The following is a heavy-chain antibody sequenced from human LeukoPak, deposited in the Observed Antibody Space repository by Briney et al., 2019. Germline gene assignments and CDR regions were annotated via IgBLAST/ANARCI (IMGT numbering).Heavy chain of an antibody. J-gene: IGHJ5*02. Sequence: GRSLRLSCAASGFTFSTFAMHWVRQAPGKGLEWVAVISDDGSNKYYADSVKGRFTISRDNSKNTLYLHINSLRAEDTAVYYCARDAGGSGTNWFDPWGQGTLVTVSS. D-gene: IGHD3-10*01. CDR1: GFTFSTFA. CDR2: ISDDGSNK. V-gene: IGHV3-30*04. CDR3: ARDAGGSGTNWFDP.